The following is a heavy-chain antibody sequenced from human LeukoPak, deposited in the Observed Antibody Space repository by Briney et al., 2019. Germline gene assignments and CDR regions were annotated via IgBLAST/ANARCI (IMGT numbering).Heavy chain of an antibody. CDR2: ISSSSSYI. V-gene: IGHV3-21*01. CDR1: GFTFSSYS. Sequence: GGSLRLSCAASGFTFSSYSMNWVRQAPGKGLEWVSSISSSSSYIYYADSVKGRLTISRDNAKNSLYLQMNSLRAEDTAVYYCARDNSRDYDILTGYYGRSFDYWGQGTLVAVSS. CDR3: ARDNSRDYDILTGYYGRSFDY. D-gene: IGHD3-9*01. J-gene: IGHJ4*02.